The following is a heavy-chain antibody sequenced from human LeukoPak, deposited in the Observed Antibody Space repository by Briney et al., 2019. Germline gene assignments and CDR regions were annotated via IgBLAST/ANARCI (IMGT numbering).Heavy chain of an antibody. J-gene: IGHJ4*02. CDR2: IIPIFGTA. CDR1: GGTFSSYA. V-gene: IGHV1-69*05. CDR3: AVIKSSGWYYFDY. Sequence: GSSVKVSCKASGGTFSSYAISWVRQAPGQGLEGMGGIIPIFGTANYAQKFQGRVTITTDESTSTAYTELNSLRSEDTAVYYCAVIKSSGWYYFDYWGQGTLVTVSS. D-gene: IGHD6-19*01.